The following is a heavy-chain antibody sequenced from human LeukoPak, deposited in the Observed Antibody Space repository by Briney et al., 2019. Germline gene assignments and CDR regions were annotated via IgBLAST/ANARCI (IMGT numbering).Heavy chain of an antibody. Sequence: GGSLRLSCAASGFTFSNYGMHWVRQAPGKGLEWVTLISYDGSNKYYADSVKGRFTISRDNSKNTLYLQMNSLRAEDTAVYYCAKDQGALNWGQGTLVTVSS. J-gene: IGHJ4*02. CDR3: AKDQGALN. CDR1: GFTFSNYG. D-gene: IGHD1-26*01. V-gene: IGHV3-30*18. CDR2: ISYDGSNK.